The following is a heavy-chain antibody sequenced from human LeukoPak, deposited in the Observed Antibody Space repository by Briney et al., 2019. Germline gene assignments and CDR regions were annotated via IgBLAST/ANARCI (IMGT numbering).Heavy chain of an antibody. D-gene: IGHD4-17*01. CDR2: IYNGGST. Sequence: GGSLRLSCAASGFTFSSYSMSWVRQAPGKGLEWVSIIYNGGSTYYSDSVEGRFTISRDNSKNTLYLQMNSLRAEDTAVYYCARAVSNDYAAYWGQGTLVTVSS. CDR1: GFTFSSYS. J-gene: IGHJ4*02. CDR3: ARAVSNDYAAY. V-gene: IGHV3-53*01.